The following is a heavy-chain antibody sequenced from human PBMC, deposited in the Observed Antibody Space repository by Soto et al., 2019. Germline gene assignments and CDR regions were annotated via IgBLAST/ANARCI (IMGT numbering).Heavy chain of an antibody. J-gene: IGHJ4*02. CDR1: GGSFSGYY. CDR2: INHSGST. V-gene: IGHV4-34*01. Sequence: QVQLQQWGAGLLKPSETLSLTCAVYGGSFSGYYWSWIRQPPGKGLEWIGEINHSGSTNYNPSLKSRVTISVDTSKIQVSLRLSSVTAADTAVYYCARGGRIVGSTSLFDYWGQGALVTVSS. D-gene: IGHD1-26*01. CDR3: ARGGRIVGSTSLFDY.